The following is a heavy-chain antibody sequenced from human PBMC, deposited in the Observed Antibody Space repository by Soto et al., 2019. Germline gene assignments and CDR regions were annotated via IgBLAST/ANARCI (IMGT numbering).Heavy chain of an antibody. J-gene: IGHJ3*02. CDR2: IYSGGST. Sequence: GGSLRLSCAASGFTVSSNYMSWVRQAPGKGLEWVSVIYSGGSTYYADSVNGRFTISRDNSKNTLYLQMNSLRAEDTAVYYCAREAFTGDRAFDIWGQGTMVTVSS. CDR3: AREAFTGDRAFDI. CDR1: GFTVSSNY. V-gene: IGHV3-53*01. D-gene: IGHD7-27*01.